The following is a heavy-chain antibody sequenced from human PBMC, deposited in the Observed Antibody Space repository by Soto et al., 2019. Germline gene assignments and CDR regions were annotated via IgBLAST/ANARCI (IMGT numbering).Heavy chain of an antibody. V-gene: IGHV4-61*01. J-gene: IGHJ6*02. CDR2: IYYSGST. D-gene: IGHD5-12*01. Sequence: SETLSLTCTVSGGSVSSGSYYWSWIRQPPGKGLEWIGFIYYSGSTSYNPSLKSRVTISVDMSKNQFSLKVTSVTAADTAVYYCARDWVPGYSGYGEAYYYGMDVWGQGTTVTVSS. CDR3: ARDWVPGYSGYGEAYYYGMDV. CDR1: GGSVSSGSYY.